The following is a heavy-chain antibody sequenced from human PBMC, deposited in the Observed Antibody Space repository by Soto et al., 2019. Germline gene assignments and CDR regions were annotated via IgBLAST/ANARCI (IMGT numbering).Heavy chain of an antibody. V-gene: IGHV1-69*01. CDR2: IIPILGTA. J-gene: IGHJ6*02. D-gene: IGHD1-1*01. CDR1: GGTFSSYA. CDR3: ASSEGVRLSYYYGMDV. Sequence: QVQLVQSGAEVKKPGSSVKVSCKASGGTFSSYAISWVRQAPGQGLEWMGGIIPILGTANYAQKFQGRVTIPADESTSTAYMELSSLRSEDTAVYYCASSEGVRLSYYYGMDVWGQGTTVTVSS.